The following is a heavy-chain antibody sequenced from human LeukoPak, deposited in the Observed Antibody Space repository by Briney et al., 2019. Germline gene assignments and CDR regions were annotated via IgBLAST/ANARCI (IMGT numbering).Heavy chain of an antibody. CDR1: GGSFSGYY. CDR2: INHSGST. CDR3: ARDSEMATIPLGY. Sequence: PSETLSLTCAVCGGSFSGYYWSWIRQPPGKGLEWIGEINHSGSTNYNPSLKSRVTISVDTSKNQISLKLSSVTAADTAVYYCARDSEMATIPLGYWGQGTLVTVSS. J-gene: IGHJ4*02. V-gene: IGHV4-34*01. D-gene: IGHD5-24*01.